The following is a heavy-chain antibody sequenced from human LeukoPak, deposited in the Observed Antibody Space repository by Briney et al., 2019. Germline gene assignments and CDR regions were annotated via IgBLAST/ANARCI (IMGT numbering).Heavy chain of an antibody. CDR3: ARGAATTDLVL. J-gene: IGHJ4*01. D-gene: IGHD1-26*01. CDR1: GFTLSDSY. Sequence: GGSLRLSCVASGFTLSDSYMSWVRQAPGKGLEWVANIKQDGSDKYYVDSVKGRFTISRDNAKNSLFLQMNSLRAEDTAVYYCARGAATTDLVLWGQGTLVTVSS. V-gene: IGHV3-7*03. CDR2: IKQDGSDK.